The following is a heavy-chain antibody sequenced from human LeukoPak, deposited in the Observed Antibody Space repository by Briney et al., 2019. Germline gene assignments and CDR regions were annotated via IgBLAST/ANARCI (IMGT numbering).Heavy chain of an antibody. V-gene: IGHV1-18*01. CDR1: GYTFTSYG. CDR2: ISAYNGNT. J-gene: IGHJ6*02. D-gene: IGHD6-19*01. CDR3: AREIAVAGTAEKYYYYYYGMDV. Sequence: EASVKVSCKASGYTFTSYGISWVRQAPGQGLEWMGWISAYNGNTNYEPKLQGRVTMTTDKSTSTAYMELRSLGSDDTAVYYCAREIAVAGTAEKYYYYYYGMDVWGQGTTVTVSS.